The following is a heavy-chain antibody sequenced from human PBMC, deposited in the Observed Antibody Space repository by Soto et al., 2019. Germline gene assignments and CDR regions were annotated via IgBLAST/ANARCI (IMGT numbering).Heavy chain of an antibody. Sequence: PGGSLRLSCAASGFTFSSHAMSWVRQAPGKGLEWVSAISGSGGSTYYAESVKGRFTISRDNSKNTLYLQMNSLRAEDTAVYYCAKYGQLAPYGPGPFDYWGQGTLVTVSS. V-gene: IGHV3-23*01. D-gene: IGHD6-6*01. CDR3: AKYGQLAPYGPGPFDY. J-gene: IGHJ4*02. CDR1: GFTFSSHA. CDR2: ISGSGGST.